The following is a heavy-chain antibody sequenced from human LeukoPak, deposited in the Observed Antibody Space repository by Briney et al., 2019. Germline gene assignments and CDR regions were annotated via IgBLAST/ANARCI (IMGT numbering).Heavy chain of an antibody. CDR3: ARDKAVVVPAAKRGYYYYYYMDV. V-gene: IGHV3-20*04. Sequence: GGSLRLSCAASGFTFDDYGVSWVRQAPGKGLEWVSGINWNGGSTGYADSVKGRFTISRDNAKNSLYLQMNSLRAEDTALYYCARDKAVVVPAAKRGYYYYYYMDVWGKGTTVTVSS. CDR1: GFTFDDYG. CDR2: INWNGGST. D-gene: IGHD2-2*01. J-gene: IGHJ6*03.